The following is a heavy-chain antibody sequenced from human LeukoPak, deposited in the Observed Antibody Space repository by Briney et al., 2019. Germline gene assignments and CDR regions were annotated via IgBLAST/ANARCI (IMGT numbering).Heavy chain of an antibody. CDR1: GFTFANYA. CDR3: AKDQKSIAATGYDY. CDR2: ISGSGGST. D-gene: IGHD6-13*01. V-gene: IGHV3-23*01. Sequence: QPGGSLRLSCAASGFTFANYAMSWVRQGPGKGLEWVSTISGSGGSTYYADSVEGRFTISRDNSKNTLFLQMNSLRADDTAVYFCAKDQKSIAATGYDYWGQGTLVTVSS. J-gene: IGHJ4*02.